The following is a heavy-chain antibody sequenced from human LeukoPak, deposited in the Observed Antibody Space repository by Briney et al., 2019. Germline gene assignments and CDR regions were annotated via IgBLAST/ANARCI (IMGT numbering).Heavy chain of an antibody. CDR1: GYTFTSYY. J-gene: IGHJ5*02. V-gene: IGHV1-46*01. Sequence: ASVKVSCKASGYTFTSYYMHWVRQAPGQGLEWMGIINPSGGSTSYAQKFQGRVTMTRDTSTSTVYMELSSLRSEGTAVYYCARDPQFRWSGYYGGEGWFDPWGQGTLVTVSS. D-gene: IGHD3-3*01. CDR2: INPSGGST. CDR3: ARDPQFRWSGYYGGEGWFDP.